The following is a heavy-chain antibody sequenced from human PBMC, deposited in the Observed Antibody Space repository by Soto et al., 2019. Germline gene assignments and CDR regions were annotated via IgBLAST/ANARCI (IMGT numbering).Heavy chain of an antibody. V-gene: IGHV4-61*01. Sequence: SETLSLTCTVSGDSVSSYNYYWTWIRQSPGKGLEWVGYVYSSGSTKYNPPLKSRVTISLHTSSNQFSLNLTSVTAADTAVYYCARDIRGYSRAFDFWGQGTLVTVSS. J-gene: IGHJ4*02. CDR2: VYSSGST. CDR3: ARDIRGYSRAFDF. D-gene: IGHD5-18*01. CDR1: GDSVSSYNYY.